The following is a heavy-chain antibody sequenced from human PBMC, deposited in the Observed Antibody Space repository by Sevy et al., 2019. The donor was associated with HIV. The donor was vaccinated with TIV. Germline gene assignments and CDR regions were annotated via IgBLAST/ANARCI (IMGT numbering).Heavy chain of an antibody. J-gene: IGHJ4*02. CDR1: GRTFSSYA. CDR3: ARSMSWYASFDY. Sequence: VKVSCKASGRTFSSYAFSWVRQAPGQGLEWMGGIIPMFATANYVQKFQGRVTITADESTSTAYMELSSLRSEDTAVYYCARSMSWYASFDYWGQGTLVTVSS. D-gene: IGHD6-13*01. CDR2: IIPMFATA. V-gene: IGHV1-69*13.